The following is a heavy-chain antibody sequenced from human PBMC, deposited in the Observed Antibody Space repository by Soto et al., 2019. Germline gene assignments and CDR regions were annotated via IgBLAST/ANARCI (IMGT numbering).Heavy chain of an antibody. Sequence: SVKVSCKASGGTFSSYAISWVRHAPGQGLEWMGGIIPIFGTANYAQKFQGRVTITADESTSTAYMELSSLRSEDTAVYYCATLPSGYYYDSSGYDPFDYWGQGTLVTVSS. J-gene: IGHJ4*02. D-gene: IGHD3-22*01. CDR2: IIPIFGTA. CDR3: ATLPSGYYYDSSGYDPFDY. V-gene: IGHV1-69*13. CDR1: GGTFSSYA.